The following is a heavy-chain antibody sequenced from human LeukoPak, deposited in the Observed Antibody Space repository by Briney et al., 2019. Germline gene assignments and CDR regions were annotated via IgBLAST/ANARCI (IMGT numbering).Heavy chain of an antibody. D-gene: IGHD1-7*01. Sequence: SGPTLVKPTQTLTLTCTFSGFSPSTSGVGVGWIRQPPGKALEGLTLIYWNDGKRYSPSLKSRLTITKDTSKNQVVLTMTNMDPVDTATYYCAHNKKLRGHEYFQHWGQGTLVTVSS. CDR3: AHNKKLRGHEYFQH. V-gene: IGHV2-5*01. J-gene: IGHJ1*01. CDR2: IYWNDGK. CDR1: GFSPSTSGVG.